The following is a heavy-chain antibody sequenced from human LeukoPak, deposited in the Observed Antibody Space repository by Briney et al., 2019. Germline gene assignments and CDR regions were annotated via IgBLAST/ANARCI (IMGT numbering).Heavy chain of an antibody. D-gene: IGHD3-3*01. CDR1: GFTFSSYT. Sequence: GGSLRLSCAASGFTFSSYTMNWVRQAPGKGLEWVSSISSSSSYIYYADSVEGRFTISRDNAKNSLYLQMNSLRAEDTAVYYCARDFKTILGVVDYWGQGTLVTVSS. J-gene: IGHJ4*02. V-gene: IGHV3-21*01. CDR2: ISSSSSYI. CDR3: ARDFKTILGVVDY.